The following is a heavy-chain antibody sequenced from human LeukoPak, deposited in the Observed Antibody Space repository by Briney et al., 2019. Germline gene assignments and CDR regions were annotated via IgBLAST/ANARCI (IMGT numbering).Heavy chain of an antibody. CDR1: GFTFSSYT. J-gene: IGHJ4*02. D-gene: IGHD1-26*01. Sequence: GGSLRLSCAASGFTFSSYTMNWVRQAPGKGLERVSAVSGSGTGTYYADSVKGRFTISRDNSKNTLWLQMNSLRAEDTAVYYCAKDQVASGSEALSYWAQGTLVTVSS. CDR3: AKDQVASGSEALSY. CDR2: VSGSGTGT. V-gene: IGHV3-23*01.